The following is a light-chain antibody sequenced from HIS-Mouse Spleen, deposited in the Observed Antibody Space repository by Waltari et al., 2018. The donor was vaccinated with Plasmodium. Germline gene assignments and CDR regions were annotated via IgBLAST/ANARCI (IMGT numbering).Light chain of an antibody. Sequence: SYELTQPPSVSVSPGQTARITCSGDALPKQYAYWYQQKPGQSPVLVIYQDSKRPSGIPERFSGSNSGNTATLTISGTQARDEADYYCQAWDSSTDYVFGTGTKVTVL. CDR2: QDS. J-gene: IGLJ1*01. V-gene: IGLV3-1*01. CDR1: ALPKQY. CDR3: QAWDSSTDYV.